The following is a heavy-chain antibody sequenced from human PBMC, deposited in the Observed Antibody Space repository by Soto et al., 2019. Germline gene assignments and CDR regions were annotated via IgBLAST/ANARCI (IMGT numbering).Heavy chain of an antibody. J-gene: IGHJ6*03. Sequence: GGSLRLSCTASGFTFGDYAMSWFRQAPGKGLEWVGFIRSKAYGGTTEYAASVKGRFTISRDDSKSIAYLQMNSLKTEDTAVYYCTREGPWATVTTDYYYYMDVWGKGTTVTVSS. V-gene: IGHV3-49*03. D-gene: IGHD4-17*01. CDR2: IRSKAYGGTT. CDR3: TREGPWATVTTDYYYYMDV. CDR1: GFTFGDYA.